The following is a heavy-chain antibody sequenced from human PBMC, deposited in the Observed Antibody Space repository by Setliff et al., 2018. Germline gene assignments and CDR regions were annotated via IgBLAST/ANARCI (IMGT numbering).Heavy chain of an antibody. Sequence: SETLSLTCTVSGYSISSGTYYWSWIRQPAGKGLEWIGRLHTSGSIDYNPSLKSRVTISVDTSKNQFSLRLRSVTAADTAVYFCARDNTMVGATDYWGLGTLVTVSS. CDR1: GYSISSGTYY. D-gene: IGHD1-26*01. V-gene: IGHV4-61*02. CDR2: LHTSGSI. CDR3: ARDNTMVGATDY. J-gene: IGHJ4*02.